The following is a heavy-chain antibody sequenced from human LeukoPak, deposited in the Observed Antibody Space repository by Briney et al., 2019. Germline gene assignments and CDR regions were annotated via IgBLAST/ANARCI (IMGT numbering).Heavy chain of an antibody. CDR3: ARDKRGGSPYYFDY. D-gene: IGHD2-15*01. Sequence: PSQTLSLTCTVSGGSISSGSYYWSWIRQAAGKGVEWIGRIYTGGSTNYNPSLKSRVTISVDTSKNQFSLKLSSVTAADTAVYYCARDKRGGSPYYFDYWGQGTVVTVSS. V-gene: IGHV4-61*02. CDR2: IYTGGST. CDR1: GGSISSGSYY. J-gene: IGHJ4*02.